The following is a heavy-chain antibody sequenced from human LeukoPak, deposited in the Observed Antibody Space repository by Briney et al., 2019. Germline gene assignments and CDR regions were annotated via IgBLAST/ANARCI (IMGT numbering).Heavy chain of an antibody. J-gene: IGHJ4*02. CDR2: INPNSGGT. Sequence: GASVKVSCKASGYTFTGYYMHWVRQAPGQGLEWMGWINPNSGGTNYAQKFQGRVTMTRDTSNSTAYMELSRLRSDDTAVYYCARMGSITIFGVVPDYWGQGTLVTVSS. D-gene: IGHD3-3*01. CDR3: ARMGSITIFGVVPDY. V-gene: IGHV1-2*02. CDR1: GYTFTGYY.